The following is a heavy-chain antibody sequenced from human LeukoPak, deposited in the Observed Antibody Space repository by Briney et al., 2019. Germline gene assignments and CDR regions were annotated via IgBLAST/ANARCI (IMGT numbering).Heavy chain of an antibody. D-gene: IGHD3-9*01. CDR1: GFTFSSYG. CDR2: IWYDGSNK. CDR3: AREPSYDKSGIFNDY. Sequence: PGGSLRLSCAASGFTFSSYGMPWVRQAPGKGLERVAVIWYDGSNKYYADSVKGRLTISRDNSKNTLYLQMNSLRAEDTAVYYCAREPSYDKSGIFNDYWGQGTLVTVSS. J-gene: IGHJ4*02. V-gene: IGHV3-33*01.